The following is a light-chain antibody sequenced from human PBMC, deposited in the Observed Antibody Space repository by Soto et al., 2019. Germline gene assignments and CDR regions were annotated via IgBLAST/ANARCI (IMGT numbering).Light chain of an antibody. V-gene: IGKV3-11*01. CDR3: QQRSNWPST. Sequence: DIVLTQSPAPLSLSPGERAALSCRARQSVSSYLAWYQQKPGQAPRLLIYDASKRAPGIPVRFSGSGSGTDFTLTISSLEPEDFAVYYCQQRSNWPSTFGGGTKVEVK. CDR2: DAS. J-gene: IGKJ4*01. CDR1: QSVSSY.